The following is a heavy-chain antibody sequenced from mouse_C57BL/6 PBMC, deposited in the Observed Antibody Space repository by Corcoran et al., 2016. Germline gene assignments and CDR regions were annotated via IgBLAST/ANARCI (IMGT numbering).Heavy chain of an antibody. CDR1: GYSITSGYY. CDR2: ISYDGSN. V-gene: IGHV3-6*01. D-gene: IGHD1-1*01. J-gene: IGHJ4*01. CDR3: ARKDPITTVVATGAMDY. Sequence: DVQLQESGPGLVKPSQSLSLTCSVTGYSITSGYYWNWIRQFPGNKLEWMGYISYDGSNNYNPSLKNRISITRDTSKNQFFLKLNSVTTEDTATYYCARKDPITTVVATGAMDYWGQGTSVTISS.